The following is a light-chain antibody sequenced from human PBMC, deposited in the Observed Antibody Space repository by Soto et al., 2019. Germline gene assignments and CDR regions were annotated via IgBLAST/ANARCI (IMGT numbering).Light chain of an antibody. CDR1: QSISSW. V-gene: IGKV1-5*01. J-gene: IGKJ4*01. CDR3: QQYNSYPT. Sequence: DIQMTQSPSTLSASVGDRGTITCRASQSISSWLAWYQQKPGKAPKLLIYDASSLESGVPSRFSGSGSGTEFTLTISSLQPDDFATYYCQQYNSYPTFGGGTKVEIK. CDR2: DAS.